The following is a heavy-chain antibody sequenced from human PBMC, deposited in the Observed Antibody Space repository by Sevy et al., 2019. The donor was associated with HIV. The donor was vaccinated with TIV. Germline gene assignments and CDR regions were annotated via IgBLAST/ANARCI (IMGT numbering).Heavy chain of an antibody. V-gene: IGHV6-1*01. CDR1: GDSVSSNNAA. CDR2: TFYRSNWYN. CDR3: ARDGLTYGGMDV. D-gene: IGHD1-20*01. J-gene: IGHJ6*02. Sequence: SETLSLTCAISGDSVSSNNAAWIWIRQSPSRGLEWLGRTFYRSNWYNDYAVSVKGRITINPDTSKNQLSLQLTSVTPEDTAVYYCARDGLTYGGMDVWGQGTTVTVSS.